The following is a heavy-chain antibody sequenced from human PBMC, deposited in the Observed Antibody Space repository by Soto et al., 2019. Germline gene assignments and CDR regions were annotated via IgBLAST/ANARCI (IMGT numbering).Heavy chain of an antibody. D-gene: IGHD3-10*01. V-gene: IGHV3-23*01. CDR3: ARGDRGGSGSPASYYYSGLDV. CDR1: GVTFSSYA. CDR2: VSAGGDMT. J-gene: IGHJ6*02. Sequence: DVKLLESGGHLVQPGGSLRLSCAASGVTFSSYAMSWVRQAPGKGLDWVSSVSAGGDMTYYSDSVKGRFTISRDNSNNALFLQMNGLRLEATALYSCARGDRGGSGSPASYYYSGLDVWCQGATVTFS.